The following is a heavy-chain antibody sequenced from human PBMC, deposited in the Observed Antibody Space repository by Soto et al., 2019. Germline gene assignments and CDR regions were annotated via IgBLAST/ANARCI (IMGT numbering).Heavy chain of an antibody. V-gene: IGHV1-18*01. D-gene: IGHD1-26*01. CDR3: ARAESGSYYVGPRAFDI. CDR1: GYSFTTSG. J-gene: IGHJ3*02. Sequence: GASVKVSCKASGYSFTTSGISWVRQAPGQGLEWMGWISPYNGNSKYAQELQGRLTMTTDTSTTTGYMELRSLRSDDTAMYYCARAESGSYYVGPRAFDIWGQGTMVTVSS. CDR2: ISPYNGNS.